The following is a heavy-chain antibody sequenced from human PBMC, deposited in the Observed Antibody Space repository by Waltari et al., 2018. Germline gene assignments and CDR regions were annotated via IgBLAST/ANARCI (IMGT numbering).Heavy chain of an antibody. J-gene: IGHJ6*02. D-gene: IGHD3-22*01. CDR3: AREKDYYDSSGYYYYYGMDV. Sequence: EVQLVQSGAEVKKPGESLKISCKGSGYSFTSYWIGWVRQMPGKGLEWIGENNQSGSTNYNPSLKSRVTISGYTAKNQLSRKPSSVTAADTAVYYCAREKDYYDSSGYYYYYGMDVWGQGTTVTVSS. V-gene: IGHV5-51*01. CDR2: NNQSGST. CDR1: GYSFTSYW.